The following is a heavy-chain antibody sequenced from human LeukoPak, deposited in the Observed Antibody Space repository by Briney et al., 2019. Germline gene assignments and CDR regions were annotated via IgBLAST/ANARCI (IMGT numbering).Heavy chain of an antibody. J-gene: IGHJ3*02. CDR3: SRELHAIGYCSGGTCYQYDAFDI. CDR1: GGSVSSTSYH. CDR2: IYSYSGIT. Sequence: SETLSLTCTVSGGSVSSTSYHWGWIRQPPGKGLDWIGIIYSYSGITYYNPSLKSRVTISVDTSKNQFSLKLSSVTAADTAVYYCSRELHAIGYCSGGTCYQYDAFDIWGQGTMVTVSS. V-gene: IGHV4-39*02. D-gene: IGHD2-15*01.